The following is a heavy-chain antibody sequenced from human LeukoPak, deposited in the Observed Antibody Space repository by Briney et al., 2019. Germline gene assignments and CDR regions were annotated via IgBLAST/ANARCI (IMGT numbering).Heavy chain of an antibody. CDR3: ARGAAVAGTFDY. V-gene: IGHV4-39*07. Sequence: PSETLSLTCTVSGGPISSSSYYWGWIRQPPGKGLEWIGSIYYSGSTYYNPSLKRRVTISVDTSKNQFSLKLSSVTAADTAVYYCARGAAVAGTFDYWGQGTLVTVSS. CDR2: IYYSGST. J-gene: IGHJ4*02. CDR1: GGPISSSSYY. D-gene: IGHD6-19*01.